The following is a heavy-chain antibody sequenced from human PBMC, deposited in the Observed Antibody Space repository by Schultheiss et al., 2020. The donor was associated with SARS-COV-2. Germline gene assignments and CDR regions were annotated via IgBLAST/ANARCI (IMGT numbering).Heavy chain of an antibody. Sequence: ASVKVSCKASGYTFTSYDINWVRQATGQGLEWMGWMNPNSGNTGYAQKFQGRVTMTTDTSTSTAYMELRSLRSDDTAVYYCAGGGYCSGGSCLYNWFDPWGQGTLVTVSS. CDR2: MNPNSGNT. CDR1: GYTFTSYD. V-gene: IGHV1-8*01. J-gene: IGHJ5*02. D-gene: IGHD2-15*01. CDR3: AGGGYCSGGSCLYNWFDP.